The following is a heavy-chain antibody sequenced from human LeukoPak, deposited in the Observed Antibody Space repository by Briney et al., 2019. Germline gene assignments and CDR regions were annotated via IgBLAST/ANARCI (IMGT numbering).Heavy chain of an antibody. CDR3: ARDHSTLEWLSEPGWFDP. CDR1: GYTFTSYG. V-gene: IGHV1-18*01. J-gene: IGHJ5*02. D-gene: IGHD3-3*01. CDR2: ISAYNGNT. Sequence: VASVKVSCKASGYTFTSYGISWVRQAPGQGLEWMGWISAYNGNTNYAQKLQGRGTMTTDTSTSTAYMELRRLRSDDTAVYYCARDHSTLEWLSEPGWFDPWGQGTLVTVSS.